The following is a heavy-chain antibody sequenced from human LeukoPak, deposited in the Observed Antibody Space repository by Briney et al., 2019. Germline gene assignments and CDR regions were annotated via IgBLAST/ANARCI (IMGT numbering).Heavy chain of an antibody. CDR2: INPNSGGT. D-gene: IGHD3-10*01. J-gene: IGHJ6*02. CDR3: ARAQVVRGVTDYYYYGMDV. Sequence: ASVKVSCKASGYTFTGYYMHWVRQAPGQGLEWMGWINPNSGGTNYAQKFQGGVTMTRDTSISTAHMELSRLRSDDTAVYYCARAQVVRGVTDYYYYGMDVWGQGTTVTVSS. CDR1: GYTFTGYY. V-gene: IGHV1-2*02.